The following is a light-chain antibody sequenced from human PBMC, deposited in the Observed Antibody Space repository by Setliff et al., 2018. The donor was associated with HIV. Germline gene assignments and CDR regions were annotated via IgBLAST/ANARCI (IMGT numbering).Light chain of an antibody. CDR3: SSYSSNSTPYV. CDR1: SSDIGSYYY. V-gene: IGLV2-14*03. J-gene: IGLJ1*01. Sequence: QSVLTQPASVSGSPGQSVTISCTGTSSDIGSYYYVSWYQQHPGKAPKLVTYDVSNRPSGVSDRFSGSRSGNTASLTISGLQAEDEADYYCSSYSSNSTPYVFGSGTKVTVL. CDR2: DVS.